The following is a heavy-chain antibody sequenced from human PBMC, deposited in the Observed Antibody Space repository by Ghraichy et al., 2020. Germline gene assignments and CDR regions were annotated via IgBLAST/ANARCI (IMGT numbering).Heavy chain of an antibody. D-gene: IGHD2-2*01. CDR3: ARSLMPVY. J-gene: IGHJ4*02. Sequence: GGSLRLSCEGSGFTFSSYWMSWVRQAPGKGLEWVANIKQDGSEKNYVDSVKGRFTISRDNAKKSLYLQMNSLRAEDTAVYYCARSLMPVYWGQGTLVTVSS. V-gene: IGHV3-7*03. CDR1: GFTFSSYW. CDR2: IKQDGSEK.